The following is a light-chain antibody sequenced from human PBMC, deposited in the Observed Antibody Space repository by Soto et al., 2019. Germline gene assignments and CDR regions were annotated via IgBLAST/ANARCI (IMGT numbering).Light chain of an antibody. CDR1: QTLDNT. CDR2: SAS. V-gene: IGKV3-15*01. CDR3: QQYKGVPFT. J-gene: IGKJ2*01. Sequence: ETIMTQSPATLSVSPGDRATLSCRASQTLDNTLAWYQQRRGQAPPLLLYSASTRATGVPPRVSSSGSATEFTLTIDSLQFEDFAMYYWQQYKGVPFTFGQGTNLEIK.